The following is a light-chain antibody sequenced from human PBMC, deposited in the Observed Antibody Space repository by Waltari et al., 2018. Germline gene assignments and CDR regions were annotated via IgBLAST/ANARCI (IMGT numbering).Light chain of an antibody. CDR2: SAS. CDR3: QQSSTNPYT. J-gene: IGKJ2*01. V-gene: IGKV1-39*01. CDR1: QSISRS. Sequence: DIQMTQSPSSLSASVGDKLTITCRASQSISRSLNWYRQKPGEVPNPLISSASFLQSGVPSRFSGSGSGTDFTLSISSLQPEDIATYCCQQSSTNPYTFGQGTKLEI.